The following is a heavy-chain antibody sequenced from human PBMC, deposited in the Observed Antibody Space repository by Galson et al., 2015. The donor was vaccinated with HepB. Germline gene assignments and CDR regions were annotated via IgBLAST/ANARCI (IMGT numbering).Heavy chain of an antibody. Sequence: LSLTCTVSGGSISSSSYYWGWIRQPPGKGLEWIGSIYYSGSTYYNPSLKSRVTISVDTSKNQFSLKLSSVTAADTAVYYCARLKWLHPALDYWGQGTLVTVSS. CDR3: ARLKWLHPALDY. D-gene: IGHD5-24*01. V-gene: IGHV4-39*01. CDR2: IYYSGST. J-gene: IGHJ4*02. CDR1: GGSISSSSYY.